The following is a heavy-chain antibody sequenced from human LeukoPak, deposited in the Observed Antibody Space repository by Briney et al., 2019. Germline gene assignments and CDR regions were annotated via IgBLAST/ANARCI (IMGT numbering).Heavy chain of an antibody. CDR1: GFTFSSYA. D-gene: IGHD6-19*01. CDR3: ARDRSGWYNGLFDY. Sequence: GGSLRLSCAASGFTFSSYAMHWVRQAPGKGLEWMAVVSYDGSNKYYADSVKGRFTISRDNSENTLDLQMNSLRAEDTAVYYCARDRSGWYNGLFDYWGQGTLVTVSS. V-gene: IGHV3-30-3*01. CDR2: VSYDGSNK. J-gene: IGHJ4*02.